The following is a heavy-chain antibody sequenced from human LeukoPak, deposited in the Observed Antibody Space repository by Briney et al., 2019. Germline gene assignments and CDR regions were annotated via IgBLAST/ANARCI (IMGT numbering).Heavy chain of an antibody. V-gene: IGHV4-4*02. D-gene: IGHD1-26*01. CDR1: GGSISSSNW. Sequence: SETLSLTCAVSGGSISSSNWWSWVRQPPGKGLEWIGEIYHSGSTNYNPSLKSRVTISVDKSKNQFSLKLSSVTAADTAVYYCARDRVGATPYFQHWGQGTLVTVSS. CDR2: IYHSGST. CDR3: ARDRVGATPYFQH. J-gene: IGHJ1*01.